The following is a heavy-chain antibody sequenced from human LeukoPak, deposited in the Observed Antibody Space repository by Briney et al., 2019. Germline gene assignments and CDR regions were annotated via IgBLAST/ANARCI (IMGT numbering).Heavy chain of an antibody. CDR3: ARQYYYYYMDV. V-gene: IGHV4-59*08. CDR2: FYKDGST. Sequence: SETLSLTCTVSGGSISSHYWSWIRQPPGKGLEWIGTFYKDGSTFYNPSLKSRVTISADTSKNQFSLKLTSVTAADRAVYYCARQYYYYYMDVWGKGTTVTVSS. J-gene: IGHJ6*03. CDR1: GGSISSHY.